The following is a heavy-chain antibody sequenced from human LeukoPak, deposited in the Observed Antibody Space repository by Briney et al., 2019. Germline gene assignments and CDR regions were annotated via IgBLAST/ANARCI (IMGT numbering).Heavy chain of an antibody. J-gene: IGHJ4*02. Sequence: ASVKVSCKASGYTFTGYYIHWVRQAPGQGLEWMGWINPNSGGTNYAQKFQGRVTMTRDTSISTAYMELSRLRSDDTAVYYCASIYGGNYYFDYWGQGTLVTVSS. V-gene: IGHV1-2*02. CDR1: GYTFTGYY. D-gene: IGHD4-23*01. CDR3: ASIYGGNYYFDY. CDR2: INPNSGGT.